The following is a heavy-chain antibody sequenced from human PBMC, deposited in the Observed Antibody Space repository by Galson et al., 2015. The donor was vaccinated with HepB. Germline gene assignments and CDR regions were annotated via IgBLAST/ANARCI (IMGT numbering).Heavy chain of an antibody. CDR1: GYTFTSYD. J-gene: IGHJ6*03. V-gene: IGHV1-8*01. Sequence: SVKVSCKASGYTFTSYDINWVRQATGQGLEWMGWMNPNSGNTGYAQKFQGRVTMTRNTSISTAYMELSSLRSEDTAVYYCAREGKWYYYMDVWGKGTTVTVSS. CDR2: MNPNSGNT. CDR3: AREGKWYYYMDV. D-gene: IGHD2-8*01.